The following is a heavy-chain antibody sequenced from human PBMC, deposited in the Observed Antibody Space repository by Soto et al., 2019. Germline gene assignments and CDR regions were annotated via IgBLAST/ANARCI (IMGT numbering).Heavy chain of an antibody. Sequence: EVQLVESGGGLVQPGGSLRLSCAASGFTFSSYSMNWVRQAPGKGLEWVSYISSSSSTIYYADSVKGRFTISRDNAKNSLYLQMTSLRDEAAAVYYCARESSSYNWSAPWGQGTLVTVSS. D-gene: IGHD6-13*01. V-gene: IGHV3-48*02. CDR3: ARESSSYNWSAP. CDR2: ISSSSSTI. CDR1: GFTFSSYS. J-gene: IGHJ5*02.